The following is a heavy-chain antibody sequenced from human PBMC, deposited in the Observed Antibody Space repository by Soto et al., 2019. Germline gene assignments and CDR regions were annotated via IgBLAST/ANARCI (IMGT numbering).Heavy chain of an antibody. CDR3: AKSRPVLYDYIWGSYRHDAFDI. CDR1: GFTFSNAW. J-gene: IGHJ3*02. CDR2: IKSKTDGGTT. V-gene: IGHV3-15*01. D-gene: IGHD3-16*02. Sequence: PGGSLRLSCAASGFTFSNAWMSWVRQAPGKGLKRVGRIKSKTDGGTTDYAAPVKGRFTISRDDSKNTLYLQMNSLKTEDTAVYYCAKSRPVLYDYIWGSYRHDAFDIWGQGTMVTVSS.